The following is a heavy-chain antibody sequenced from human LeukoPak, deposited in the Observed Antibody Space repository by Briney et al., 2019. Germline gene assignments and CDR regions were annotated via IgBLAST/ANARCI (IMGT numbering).Heavy chain of an antibody. CDR1: GFTFSNAW. CDR2: IKSKTDGGTT. J-gene: IGHJ5*02. V-gene: IGHV3-15*01. Sequence: RAGGSLRLSCAASGFTFSNAWMSWVRQAPGKGLEWVGRIKSKTDGGTTDYAAPVKGRFTISRDDSKNTLYLQMNSLKTEDTAVYYCTTDRGVLMVYAATEGNNWFDPWGQGTLVTVSS. D-gene: IGHD2-8*01. CDR3: TTDRGVLMVYAATEGNNWFDP.